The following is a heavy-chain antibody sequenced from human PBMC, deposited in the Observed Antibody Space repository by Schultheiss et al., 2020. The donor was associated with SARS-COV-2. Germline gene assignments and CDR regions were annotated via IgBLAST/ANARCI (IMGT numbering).Heavy chain of an antibody. CDR3: AKDKGYCSSSTCHLDS. Sequence: GGSLRLSCAASGFTFSSYAMSWVRQAPGKGLEWVSYISSSSSTIYYADSVKGRFTISRDNAKNSLYLQMNSLRAGDTAVYYCAKDKGYCSSSTCHLDSWGQGTLVTVSS. D-gene: IGHD2-15*01. CDR1: GFTFSSYA. J-gene: IGHJ4*02. V-gene: IGHV3-48*01. CDR2: ISSSSSTI.